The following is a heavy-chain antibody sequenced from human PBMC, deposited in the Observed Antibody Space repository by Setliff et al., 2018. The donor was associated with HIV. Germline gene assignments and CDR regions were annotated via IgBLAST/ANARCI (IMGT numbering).Heavy chain of an antibody. CDR1: GFTFGDYA. J-gene: IGHJ4*02. CDR2: IRSSGDT. Sequence: SETLSLSCTASGFTFGDYAMSWIRQSPGKGLEWIASIRSSGDTYYNPSLQSRVIISVDTSNNQISLKLTSVTAADTAVYYCTIPASSLAPNWGRGTQVTVSS. V-gene: IGHV4-39*01. CDR3: TIPASSLAPN.